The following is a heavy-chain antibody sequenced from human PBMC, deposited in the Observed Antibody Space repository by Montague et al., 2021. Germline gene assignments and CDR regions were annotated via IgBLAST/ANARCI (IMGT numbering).Heavy chain of an antibody. Sequence: QSGAEVKKPGESLKISCKGSGYSFTSYWIAWVRQMPGKGLEWMGIIHPGDSGTRYSPSFQGQVTISAGNSINNACLQWSSLKASDTAMYYCARSDDSSGVGWFDPWGQGTLVTVSS. V-gene: IGHV5-51*01. D-gene: IGHD3-22*01. CDR1: GYSFTSYW. CDR2: IHPGDSGT. J-gene: IGHJ5*02. CDR3: ARSDDSSGVGWFDP.